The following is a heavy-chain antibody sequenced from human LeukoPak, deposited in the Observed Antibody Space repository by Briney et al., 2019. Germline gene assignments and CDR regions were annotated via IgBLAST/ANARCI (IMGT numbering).Heavy chain of an antibody. CDR1: GFTFSSYG. CDR3: AKDRASYQLLSPRSFDP. CDR2: IRYDGSNK. D-gene: IGHD2-2*01. Sequence: GGSLRLSCVASGFTFSSYGMPWVRQAPGKGLEWVAFIRYDGSNKYYADSVKGRFTLSRDNSKNPLYLQMNSLRAEDTAVYYCAKDRASYQLLSPRSFDPWGQGSLVTVSS. V-gene: IGHV3-30*02. J-gene: IGHJ5*02.